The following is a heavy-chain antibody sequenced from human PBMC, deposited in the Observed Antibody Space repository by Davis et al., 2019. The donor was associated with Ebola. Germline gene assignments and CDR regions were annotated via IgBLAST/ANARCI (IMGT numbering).Heavy chain of an antibody. CDR1: GFTFSSYS. Sequence: GESLKISCAASGFTFSSYSMNWVRQAPGKGLEWVSSISSSSSYIYYADSVKGRFTISRDNAKNSLYLQMNSLRAEDTAVYYCTDYYYYGMDVWGQGTTATVSS. CDR3: TDYYYYGMDV. V-gene: IGHV3-21*01. CDR2: ISSSSSYI. J-gene: IGHJ6*02.